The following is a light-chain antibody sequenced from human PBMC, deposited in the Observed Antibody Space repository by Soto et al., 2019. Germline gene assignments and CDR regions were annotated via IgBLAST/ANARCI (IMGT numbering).Light chain of an antibody. J-gene: IGKJ5*01. Sequence: EIVMTQSPATLSVSPGEGATLSCRASQSVSRYLAWYQQKPGQAPRLLIYDASIRATGIPVRFSGSGSGTEFTLTISSLQSEDFAVYYCQQRSNWPSITFGQGTRLEI. CDR2: DAS. CDR1: QSVSRY. V-gene: IGKV3-15*01. CDR3: QQRSNWPSIT.